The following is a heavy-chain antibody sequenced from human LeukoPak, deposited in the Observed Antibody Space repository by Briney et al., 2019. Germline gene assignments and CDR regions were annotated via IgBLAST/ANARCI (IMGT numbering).Heavy chain of an antibody. CDR2: IYTSGST. Sequence: SETLSLTCTVSGGSISSGSYYWYWIRQPAGKGLEWIGRIYTSGSTDYSPSLKSRVTISIDTSKNQFSLKLSSVTAADTAVYYCARDEWGHGASLDYWGQGTLVTVSS. D-gene: IGHD1-26*01. J-gene: IGHJ4*02. V-gene: IGHV4-61*02. CDR1: GGSISSGSYY. CDR3: ARDEWGHGASLDY.